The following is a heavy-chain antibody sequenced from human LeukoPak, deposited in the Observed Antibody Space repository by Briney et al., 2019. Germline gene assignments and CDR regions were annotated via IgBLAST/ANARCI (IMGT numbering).Heavy chain of an antibody. J-gene: IGHJ5*02. V-gene: IGHV4-34*01. CDR3: ARGQGATVPQVGKNWFDP. D-gene: IGHD1-26*01. CDR1: IDSFSNYH. CDR2: VNESGGT. Sequence: TSETLSLTCAVYIDSFSNYHWNWIRQTPAKGMERIGEVNESGGTNISPSLRSRVILSVDTSKNQFSLKLISVTVADTAIYYCARGQGATVPQVGKNWFDPWGQGTRVTVSS.